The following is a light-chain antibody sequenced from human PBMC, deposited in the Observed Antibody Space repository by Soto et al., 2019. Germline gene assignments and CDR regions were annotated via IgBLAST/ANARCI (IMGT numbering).Light chain of an antibody. J-gene: IGKJ5*01. V-gene: IGKV3-20*01. CDR1: QSVSSSY. CDR3: QQYGTSSLS. CDR2: GAS. Sequence: EIVLTQSPGTLSLSPGERAILSCRASQSVSSSYLAWYQQKPGQAPRLLISGASSRATGIPDRFSGSGSGTDFTLTISRLEPEDFAVYYCQQYGTSSLSFGQGTRLEIK.